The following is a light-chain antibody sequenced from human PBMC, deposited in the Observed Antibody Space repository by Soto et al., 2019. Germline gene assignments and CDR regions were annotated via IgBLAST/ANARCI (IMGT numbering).Light chain of an antibody. CDR3: SSYTSSSTSYV. CDR1: SRDFGGYNY. J-gene: IGLJ1*01. CDR2: DVS. V-gene: IGLV2-14*01. Sequence: SVLTQPAPVSGSPGPSVTISCTGTSRDFGGYNYVSWYQQHPGKAPKLMIYDVSNRPSGVSNRFSGSKSGNTASLTISGLQAEDEADYYCSSYTSSSTSYVFGTGTKVTVL.